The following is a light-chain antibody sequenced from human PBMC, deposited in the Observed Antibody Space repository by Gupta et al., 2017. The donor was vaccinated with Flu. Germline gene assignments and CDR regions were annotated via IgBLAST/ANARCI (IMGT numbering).Light chain of an antibody. Sequence: QFVLTQPPSISAAPGQKVIISCSGTGSNIGKNLVSWYQQFPGMAPKLLIYDDEKRPSGVSDRFAGSKSDTSDTLALTGLQTGDEADDDCGTWDNSLFSRVFGGGTKLTVL. CDR1: GSNIGKNL. V-gene: IGLV1-51*01. J-gene: IGLJ3*02. CDR3: GTWDNSLFSRV. CDR2: DDE.